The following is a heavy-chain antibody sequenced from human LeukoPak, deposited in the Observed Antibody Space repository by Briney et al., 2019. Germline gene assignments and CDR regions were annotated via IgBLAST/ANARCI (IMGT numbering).Heavy chain of an antibody. J-gene: IGHJ4*02. CDR1: GYTFTSYA. CDR3: ARGVSSLASLIDY. V-gene: IGHV7-4-1*02. Sequence: ASVKVSCKGSGYTFTSYAMNWVRQAPGQGLEWMGWINTNTGNPTYAQGFTGRFVFSLDTSVSTAYLQVSSLKAEDTAVYYCARGVSSLASLIDYWGQGTLVTVSS. D-gene: IGHD3-16*01. CDR2: INTNTGNP.